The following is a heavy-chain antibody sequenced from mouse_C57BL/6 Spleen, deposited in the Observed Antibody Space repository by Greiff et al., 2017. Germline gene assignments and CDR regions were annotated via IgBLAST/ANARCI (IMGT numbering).Heavy chain of an antibody. J-gene: IGHJ2*01. CDR2: IYPGDGDT. CDR3: ARDRPYYFDY. V-gene: IGHV1-80*01. CDR1: GYAFSSYW. Sequence: QVQLQQSGAELVKPGASVKISCKASGYAFSSYWMNWVEQRPGKGLEWIGQIYPGDGDTNYNGKFKGKATLTADKSSSTAYMQLSSLTSEDSAVYFCARDRPYYFDYWGQGTTLTVSS.